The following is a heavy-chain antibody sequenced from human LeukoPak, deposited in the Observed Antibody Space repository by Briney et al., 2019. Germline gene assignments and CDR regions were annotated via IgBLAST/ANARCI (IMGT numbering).Heavy chain of an antibody. V-gene: IGHV4-61*08. J-gene: IGHJ4*02. D-gene: IGHD2-8*02. CDR3: ARHGGVAPFDY. CDR2: IFFTGNT. Sequence: SETLSLTCTVSGGSISSGGYYWSWIRQPPGDGLEWIGYIFFTGNTNYNPSLRSRITISIDTSKNQFSLHLSSVTAADTAVYYCARHGGVAPFDYWGQGTLVTVSS. CDR1: GGSISSGGYY.